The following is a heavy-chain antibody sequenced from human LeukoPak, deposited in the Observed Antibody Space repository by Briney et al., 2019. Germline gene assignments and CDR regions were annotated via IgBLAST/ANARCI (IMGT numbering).Heavy chain of an antibody. J-gene: IGHJ3*02. CDR2: ISYDGSNK. CDR3: ARELTGTTIESDACDI. D-gene: IGHD1-20*01. V-gene: IGHV3-30*04. CDR1: GFTFSSYA. Sequence: GGSLRLSCAASGFTFSSYAMHWVRQAPGKGLEWVAVISYDGSNKYYADSVKGRFTISRDNSKNTLYLQMNSLRAEDTAVYYCARELTGTTIESDACDIWGQGTMVTVSS.